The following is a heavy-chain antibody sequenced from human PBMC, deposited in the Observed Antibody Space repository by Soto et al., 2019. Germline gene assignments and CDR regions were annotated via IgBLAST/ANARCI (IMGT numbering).Heavy chain of an antibody. CDR2: FDPEDGET. J-gene: IGHJ2*01. CDR3: ATARTGYSSSLRSYWYFDL. D-gene: IGHD6-13*01. V-gene: IGHV1-24*01. Sequence: ASVKVSCKVSGYTLTELSMHWVRQAPGKGLEWMGGFDPEDGETIYAQKFQGRVTMTEDTSTDTAYMELSSLRSEDTAVYYCATARTGYSSSLRSYWYFDLWGRGTLVTVSS. CDR1: GYTLTELS.